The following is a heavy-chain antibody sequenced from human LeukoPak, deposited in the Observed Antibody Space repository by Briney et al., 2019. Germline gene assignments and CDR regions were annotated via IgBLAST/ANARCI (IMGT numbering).Heavy chain of an antibody. V-gene: IGHV4-59*01. CDR1: GGSISHYY. CDR3: AREDPQTRVPEGMDV. D-gene: IGHD4/OR15-4a*01. CDR2: VYYSGTT. Sequence: MASETLSLTCTVSGGSISHYYWSWIRQSPGKGLEWIGYVYYSGTTNYNPSLKSRVTISVDTSKNQFSLQLRSVTAADTAVYYCAREDPQTRVPEGMDVWGQGTTVTVSS. J-gene: IGHJ6*02.